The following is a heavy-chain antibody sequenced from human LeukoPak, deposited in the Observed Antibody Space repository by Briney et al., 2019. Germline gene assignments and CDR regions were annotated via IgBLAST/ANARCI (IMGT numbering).Heavy chain of an antibody. D-gene: IGHD3-3*01. Sequence: GASVKVSCKASGYTFDNYGISWGRQAPGQGLEWMGWISGYNRNTKYAQRLQGRVIMTTDTSTSTVYMELRSLRSDDTAIYYCARDGLRSEWSYFDYWGQGTLVTVSS. J-gene: IGHJ4*02. CDR3: ARDGLRSEWSYFDY. CDR2: ISGYNRNT. V-gene: IGHV1-18*01. CDR1: GYTFDNYG.